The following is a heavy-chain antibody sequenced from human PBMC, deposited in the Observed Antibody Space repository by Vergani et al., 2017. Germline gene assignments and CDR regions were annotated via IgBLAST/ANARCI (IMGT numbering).Heavy chain of an antibody. Sequence: EVQLVESGGGLVKPGGSLRLSCAASGFTFSIYSMNWVRQAPGKGLEWVSSISSSPSYIFYADSVKGRFTISRDNARNSLYLQMNSLRAEDTAVYYCARPSAPGDYDALDIWGQGTMVTVSS. CDR1: GFTFSIYS. CDR3: ARPSAPGDYDALDI. J-gene: IGHJ3*02. D-gene: IGHD4-17*01. V-gene: IGHV3-21*02. CDR2: ISSSPSYI.